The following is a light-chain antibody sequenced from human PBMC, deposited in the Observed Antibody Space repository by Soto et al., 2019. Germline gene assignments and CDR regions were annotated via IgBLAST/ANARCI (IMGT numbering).Light chain of an antibody. J-gene: IGKJ1*01. CDR1: QSVSSSY. CDR3: QQYGSLPT. CDR2: DAS. Sequence: EIVLTQSPGTLSLSPGERATLSCRASQSVSSSYLAWYQQKPGQAPRLLIYDASSRATGIPDRFSGSGSGTDFTLTISRLEPEDFAVHYCQQYGSLPTFGQGTKVEIK. V-gene: IGKV3-20*01.